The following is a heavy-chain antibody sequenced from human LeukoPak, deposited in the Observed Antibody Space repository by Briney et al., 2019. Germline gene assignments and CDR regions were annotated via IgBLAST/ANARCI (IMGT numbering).Heavy chain of an antibody. V-gene: IGHV3-48*01. D-gene: IGHD2-15*01. J-gene: IGHJ4*02. CDR2: MSSGSSTI. CDR1: GFSFSSYS. Sequence: PGGSLRLSCAASGFSFSSYSMNWVRQAPGQGLKGISYMSSGSSTIFYADSVKGRFTISRDNAKNSLYLQMNSLTAEDTAVYYCASACSGGSLRYWGQGTLVTVSS. CDR3: ASACSGGSLRY.